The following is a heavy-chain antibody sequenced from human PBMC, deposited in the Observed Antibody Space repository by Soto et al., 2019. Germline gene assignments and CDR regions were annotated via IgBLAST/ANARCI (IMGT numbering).Heavy chain of an antibody. D-gene: IGHD1-26*01. CDR3: ARCYQPPPWELLRNNGMDV. J-gene: IGHJ6*02. CDR1: GYTFTSYA. CDR2: INAGNGNT. Sequence: QVQLVQSGAEVKKPGASVKVSCKASGYTFTSYAMHWVRQAPGQRLEWMGWINAGNGNTKYSQKFQGRVTITRDTXXSXAXMELSSLRSEDTAVYYCARCYQPPPWELLRNNGMDVWGQGTTVTVSS. V-gene: IGHV1-3*01.